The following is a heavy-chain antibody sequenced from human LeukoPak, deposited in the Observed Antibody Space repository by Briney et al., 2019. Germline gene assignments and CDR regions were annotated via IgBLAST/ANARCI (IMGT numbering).Heavy chain of an antibody. CDR1: GSTFTVHY. J-gene: IGHJ6*03. CDR3: ARLDRNYYYLDA. V-gene: IGHV1-2*06. D-gene: IGHD1-1*01. Sequence: ASVNVSCKTSGSTFTVHYMNWVRQAPGQGLEGMGRINPTTGVANYAQKFQGRITVTRDTSINTAYMELSSRRSDDTAVYYCARLDRNYYYLDAWGQGTTVTVSS. CDR2: INPTTGVA.